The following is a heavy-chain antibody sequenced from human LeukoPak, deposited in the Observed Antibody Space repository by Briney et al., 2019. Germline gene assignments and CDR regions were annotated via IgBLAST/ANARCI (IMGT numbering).Heavy chain of an antibody. CDR2: IYHSGST. V-gene: IGHV4-38-2*01. Sequence: PSETLSLTCAVSDYSITSGYYWGWIRQPPGKGLEWVGSIYHSGSTYYNPSLKSRVTISVDTSKNQFSLKVSSVTAADTAVYYCARLGTDLYNWFDPWGQGTLVTVSS. J-gene: IGHJ5*02. CDR3: ARLGTDLYNWFDP. CDR1: DYSITSGYY. D-gene: IGHD7-27*01.